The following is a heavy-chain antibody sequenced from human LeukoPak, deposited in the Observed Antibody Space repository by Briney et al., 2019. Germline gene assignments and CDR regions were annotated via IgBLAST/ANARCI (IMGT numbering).Heavy chain of an antibody. CDR2: TKSKTYGETT. D-gene: IGHD2-2*01. J-gene: IGHJ3*01. V-gene: IGHV3-15*01. Sequence: GGSLRLSCAASGITLTYDWMSWVRQAPGKGLEWVGRTKSKTYGETTDYAAPVKGRFTVSRDDSKNMVALQMNSLKTEDTALYYCTKERYCASTTCPGAFDLWGQGTMVTVSS. CDR1: GITLTYDW. CDR3: TKERYCASTTCPGAFDL.